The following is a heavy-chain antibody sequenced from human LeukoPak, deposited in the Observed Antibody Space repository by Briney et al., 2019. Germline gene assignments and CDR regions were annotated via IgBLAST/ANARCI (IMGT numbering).Heavy chain of an antibody. V-gene: IGHV1-2*02. Sequence: ASVKVSCKASGYTFTGYYMHWVRQAPGQGLEWMGWINPNSGGTNYAQKFQGRVTMTRDTSTSTAYMELRSLRSDDTAVYYCAREGHSSSWFNYWGQGTLVTVSS. J-gene: IGHJ4*02. CDR3: AREGHSSSWFNY. D-gene: IGHD6-13*01. CDR1: GYTFTGYY. CDR2: INPNSGGT.